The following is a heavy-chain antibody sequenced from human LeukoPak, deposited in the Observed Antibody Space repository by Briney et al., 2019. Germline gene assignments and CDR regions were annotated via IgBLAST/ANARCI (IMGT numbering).Heavy chain of an antibody. J-gene: IGHJ4*02. CDR2: ISYDGSYK. V-gene: IGHV3-30*18. D-gene: IGHD6-19*01. CDR1: GFTFSTYG. Sequence: GGSLRLSCAASGFTFSTYGMHWVRQAPGKGLEWVAGISYDGSYKYYADSVKGRFTISRDNSKSPLFLQMNSLRAEDTAVYSCAKSKYTSGWPTYCFDYWGQGTLVTVSS. CDR3: AKSKYTSGWPTYCFDY.